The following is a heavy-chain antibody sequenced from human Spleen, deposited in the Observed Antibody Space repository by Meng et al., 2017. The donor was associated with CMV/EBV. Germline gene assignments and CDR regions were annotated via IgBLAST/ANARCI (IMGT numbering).Heavy chain of an antibody. Sequence: ASVKVSCKASGGTFTSYDINWVRQATGQGLEWMGWMNPNSGNTGYAQKFQGRVTMTRNTSISTAYMELSSLRSEDTAVYYCARERKYYDILTGPGSAFDIWGQGTMVTVSS. CDR1: GGTFTSYD. J-gene: IGHJ3*02. D-gene: IGHD3-9*01. CDR3: ARERKYYDILTGPGSAFDI. V-gene: IGHV1-8*01. CDR2: MNPNSGNT.